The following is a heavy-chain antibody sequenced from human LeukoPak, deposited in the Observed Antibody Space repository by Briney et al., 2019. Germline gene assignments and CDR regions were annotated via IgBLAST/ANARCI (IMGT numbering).Heavy chain of an antibody. D-gene: IGHD3-22*01. CDR2: INPNSGGT. CDR3: ARDPSGYYDSSGYHNDAFDI. CDR1: GYTFTGYY. J-gene: IGHJ3*02. Sequence: ASVKVSCKASGYTFTGYYMHWVRQAPGQGLEWMGWINPNSGGTNYAQTFQGWVTMTRDTSISTAYMELSRLRSDDTAVYYCARDPSGYYDSSGYHNDAFDIWGQGTMVTVSS. V-gene: IGHV1-2*04.